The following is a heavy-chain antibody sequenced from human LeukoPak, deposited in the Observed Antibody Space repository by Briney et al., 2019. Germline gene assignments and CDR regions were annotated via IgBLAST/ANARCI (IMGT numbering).Heavy chain of an antibody. CDR3: ARAHRGFDP. V-gene: IGHV4-59*01. Sequence: WETLSLTCTVSGGSISSYYWSWIRQPPGKGLEWIGYVYYTGRTSYNPSLKSRVTISVDSSKNHFSLKLNSVTAADTAVYYCARAHRGFDPWGQGTLVTVSS. J-gene: IGHJ5*02. CDR2: VYYTGRT. CDR1: GGSISSYY. D-gene: IGHD1-14*01.